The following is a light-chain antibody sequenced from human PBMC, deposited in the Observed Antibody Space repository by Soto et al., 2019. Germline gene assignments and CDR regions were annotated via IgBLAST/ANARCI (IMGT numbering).Light chain of an antibody. V-gene: IGLV1-40*01. CDR1: SSNIGAGYE. J-gene: IGLJ1*01. Sequence: QSVLTQPPSVSGAPGQTVTISCTGSSSNIGAGYEVHWYRQLPGTAPKLLISGNNHQASGVPDRCSGSKTGTSGSLTITGLQDEDDADYFCQSFYSSLIIYVYGTRTKLTVL. CDR2: GNN. CDR3: QSFYSSLIIYV.